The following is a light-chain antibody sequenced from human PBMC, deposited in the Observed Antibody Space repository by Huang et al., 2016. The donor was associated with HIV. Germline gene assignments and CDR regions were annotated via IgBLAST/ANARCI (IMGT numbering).Light chain of an antibody. CDR3: QQYKNWPPIT. CDR1: QSVGSN. J-gene: IGKJ5*01. V-gene: IGKV3-15*01. Sequence: EVVMTQSPATLSVSPGERATLSCRASQSVGSNLAWYQQKPGQAPRLVISGASTRATGSPARFSGSGSGTEFTLSISSLQSEDIAVYYCQQYKNWPPITFGQGTRLEIK. CDR2: GAS.